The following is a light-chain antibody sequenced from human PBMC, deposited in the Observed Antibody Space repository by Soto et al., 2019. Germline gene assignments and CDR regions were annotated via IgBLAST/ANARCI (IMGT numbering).Light chain of an antibody. Sequence: EIVMTQSPATLSVSPGGSATLSCRASQHVSSNLAWYRQKPGQAPTLLIYRASTRATGIPATFSGSGSGTEFTLIISSLQSEDFSFYYCQQYNKWPDTFGQGTKLEI. J-gene: IGKJ2*01. CDR3: QQYNKWPDT. V-gene: IGKV3-15*01. CDR1: QHVSSN. CDR2: RAS.